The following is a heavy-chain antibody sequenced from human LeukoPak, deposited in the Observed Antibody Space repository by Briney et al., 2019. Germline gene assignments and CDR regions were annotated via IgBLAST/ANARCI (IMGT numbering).Heavy chain of an antibody. CDR1: GFTFDDYA. CDR3: AKDTSSSWYFWFDP. Sequence: GRSLRLSCAASGFTFDDYAMHWVRQAPGKGLEWVSGISWSSGSIGYADSVKGRFTISRDNAKNSLYLQMNSLRAEDTALYYCAKDTSSSWYFWFDPWGQGTLVTVSS. D-gene: IGHD6-13*01. J-gene: IGHJ5*02. V-gene: IGHV3-9*01. CDR2: ISWSSGSI.